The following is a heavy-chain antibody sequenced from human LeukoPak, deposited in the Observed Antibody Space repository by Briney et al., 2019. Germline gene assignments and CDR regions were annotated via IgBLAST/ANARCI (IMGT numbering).Heavy chain of an antibody. CDR1: GFTFSSYS. CDR2: ISSSSSTI. Sequence: GGSLRLSCAASGFTFSSYSMNWVRQAPGKGLEWVSYISSSSSTIYYADSVKGRFTISRDNSKNTLYLQMNLRADDTAVYYCAKSYRSGWYRGVIDYWGQGTLVTASS. D-gene: IGHD6-13*01. J-gene: IGHJ4*02. CDR3: AKSYRSGWYRGVIDY. V-gene: IGHV3-48*01.